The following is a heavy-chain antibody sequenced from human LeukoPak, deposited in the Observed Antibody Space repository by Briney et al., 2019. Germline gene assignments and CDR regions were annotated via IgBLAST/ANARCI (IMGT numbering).Heavy chain of an antibody. Sequence: SGTLSLTCAVYGGSFSGYYWSWIRQPPGKGLEWIGEINHSGSTNYNPPLKSRVTISVDTSKNQFSLKLSSVTAADTAVYYCAISLLWSGYYWGQGTLVTVSS. CDR2: INHSGST. CDR1: GGSFSGYY. D-gene: IGHD3-3*01. J-gene: IGHJ4*02. V-gene: IGHV4-34*01. CDR3: AISLLWSGYY.